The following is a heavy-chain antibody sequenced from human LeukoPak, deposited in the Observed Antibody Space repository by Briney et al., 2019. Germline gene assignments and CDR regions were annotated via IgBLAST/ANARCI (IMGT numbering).Heavy chain of an antibody. Sequence: ASVKVSCKASGYTFTGYYMHWVRQALGQGLEWMGWISAYNGNSNYAQKLQGRVTMTTDTSTSTAYMELRSLRSDDTAVYYCAREHPYCSSTSCYGYWGQGTLVTVSS. CDR2: ISAYNGNS. V-gene: IGHV1-18*04. J-gene: IGHJ4*02. CDR1: GYTFTGYY. CDR3: AREHPYCSSTSCYGY. D-gene: IGHD2-2*01.